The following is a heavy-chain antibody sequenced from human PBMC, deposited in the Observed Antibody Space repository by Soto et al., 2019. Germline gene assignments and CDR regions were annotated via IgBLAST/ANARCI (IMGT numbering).Heavy chain of an antibody. CDR1: GGTFSSYA. Sequence: QVQLVQSGAEVKKPGSSVKVSCKASGGTFSSYAISWVRQAPGQGLEWMGGIIPIFGTANYAQKFQGRVTITADESTSTAYMELSSLRSEDTAVYYRARELNCTNGVCPFDYWGQGTLVTVSS. D-gene: IGHD2-8*01. CDR2: IIPIFGTA. V-gene: IGHV1-69*01. CDR3: ARELNCTNGVCPFDY. J-gene: IGHJ4*02.